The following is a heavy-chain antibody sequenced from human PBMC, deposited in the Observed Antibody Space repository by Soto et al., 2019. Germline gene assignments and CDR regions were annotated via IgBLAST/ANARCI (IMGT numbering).Heavy chain of an antibody. D-gene: IGHD3-22*01. Sequence: GGSLRLSCAASAFTFSSYSMNWVRQAPGKGLEWVSSISSSSSYIYYADSVKGRFTISRDNAKNSLYLQMNSLRAEDTAVYYCAREGSSGYIDYWGQGTLVTVSS. CDR3: AREGSSGYIDY. CDR2: ISSSSSYI. J-gene: IGHJ4*02. V-gene: IGHV3-21*04. CDR1: AFTFSSYS.